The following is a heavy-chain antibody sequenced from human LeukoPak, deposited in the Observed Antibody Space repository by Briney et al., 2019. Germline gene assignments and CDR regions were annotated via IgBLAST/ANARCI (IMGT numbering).Heavy chain of an antibody. CDR3: ARSSGVRGGTVDY. Sequence: SETLSLACSVSDDSITMYYWTWIRQPPGKGLEWIGYVDHTGSTNYNPSLKSRVTISVDTSKNQFSLKLSSVTAADTAVYYCARSSGVRGGTVDYWGQGTLVTVSS. V-gene: IGHV4-59*01. CDR2: VDHTGST. J-gene: IGHJ4*02. D-gene: IGHD3-10*01. CDR1: DDSITMYY.